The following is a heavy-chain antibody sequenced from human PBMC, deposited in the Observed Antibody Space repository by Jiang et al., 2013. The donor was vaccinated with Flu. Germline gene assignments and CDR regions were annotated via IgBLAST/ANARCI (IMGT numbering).Heavy chain of an antibody. Sequence: GSISSSSYVLGLDPPAPGKGLEWIGSIYYSGSTYYNPSLKSRVTISVDTSKNQFSLKLSSVTAADTAVYYCASTYYDFWSENYYFDYWGPGNPGHRLL. V-gene: IGHV4-39*01. CDR2: IYYSGST. D-gene: IGHD3-3*01. J-gene: IGHJ4*02. CDR3: ASTYYDFWSENYYFDY. CDR1: GSISSSSYV.